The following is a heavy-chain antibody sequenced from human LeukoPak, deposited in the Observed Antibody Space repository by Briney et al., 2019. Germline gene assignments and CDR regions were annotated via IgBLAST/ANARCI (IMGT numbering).Heavy chain of an antibody. CDR3: ASLPIYCSSTSCRDY. CDR2: INHSGGT. V-gene: IGHV4-34*01. CDR1: GGSFSGYY. Sequence: KSSETLSLTCAVYGGSFSGYYWSWIRQPPGKGLEWIGEINHSGGTNYNPSLKSRVTISVDTSKNQFSLKLSSVTAADTAVYYCASLPIYCSSTSCRDYWGQGTLVTVSS. J-gene: IGHJ4*02. D-gene: IGHD2-2*01.